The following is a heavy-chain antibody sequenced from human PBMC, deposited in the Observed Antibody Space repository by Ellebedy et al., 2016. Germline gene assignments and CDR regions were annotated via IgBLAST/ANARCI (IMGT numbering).Heavy chain of an antibody. J-gene: IGHJ4*02. Sequence: GESLKISXVASGLSFSTSGMHWLSQAPGKVLDWVAVVSHSGANKYYADSVKGRFTISRDNSKNTLYLQMNNLIGDDTGVYYCARRVLTDDTYYFDYWGQGTLVTVSS. CDR3: ARRVLTDDTYYFDY. D-gene: IGHD2-21*02. CDR2: VSHSGANK. CDR1: GLSFSTSG. V-gene: IGHV3-30*03.